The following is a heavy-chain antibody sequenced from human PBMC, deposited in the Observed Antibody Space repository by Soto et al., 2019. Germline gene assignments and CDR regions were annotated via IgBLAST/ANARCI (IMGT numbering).Heavy chain of an antibody. CDR1: GFTFSSYA. CDR2: ISGSGGST. J-gene: IGHJ4*02. Sequence: GGSLRLSCAASGFTFSSYAMSWVRQAPGKGLEWVSAISGSGGSTYYADSVKGRFTISRDNSKNTLYLQMNSLRAEDTAVYYCAKGSTDLRYFDWISDYWGQGTLVTVSS. V-gene: IGHV3-23*01. D-gene: IGHD3-9*01. CDR3: AKGSTDLRYFDWISDY.